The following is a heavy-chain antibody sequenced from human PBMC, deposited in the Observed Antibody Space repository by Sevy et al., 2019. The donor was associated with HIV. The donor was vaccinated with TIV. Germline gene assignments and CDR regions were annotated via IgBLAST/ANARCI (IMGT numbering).Heavy chain of an antibody. CDR2: IYYTGNT. D-gene: IGHD6-19*01. CDR3: ARQSWYTSGWFWFDP. Sequence: SETLSLTCSVSGGSISSTSYYWGWIRQPPGKGLEWIGTIYYTGNTYYNPSLKSRVTISVATSKNRFSLKLSSVTAADTAVYYCARQSWYTSGWFWFDPWGQGTLVTVSS. J-gene: IGHJ5*02. CDR1: GGSISSTSYY. V-gene: IGHV4-39*01.